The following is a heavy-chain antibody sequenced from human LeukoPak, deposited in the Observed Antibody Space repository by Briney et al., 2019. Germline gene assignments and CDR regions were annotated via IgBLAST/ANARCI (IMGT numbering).Heavy chain of an antibody. Sequence: PGGSLRPSCAASGFTFSTYSMNWVRQAPGKGLEWVSFIDTSGSYIYYGDSMKGRFTISRDNAKNSLYLQMSGLRAEDTAVYYCARGRSITLLRGVAMSDGFDIWGQGAMVTVSS. CDR2: IDTSGSYI. J-gene: IGHJ3*02. V-gene: IGHV3-21*01. D-gene: IGHD3-10*01. CDR3: ARGRSITLLRGVAMSDGFDI. CDR1: GFTFSTYS.